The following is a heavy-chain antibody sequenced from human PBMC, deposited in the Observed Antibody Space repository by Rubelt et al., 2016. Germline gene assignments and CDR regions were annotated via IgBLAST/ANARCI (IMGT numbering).Heavy chain of an antibody. D-gene: IGHD1-26*01. J-gene: IGHJ4*02. CDR2: VYYSGSA. CDR1: GGSISTSYY. CDR3: AKLNGQWEVPYFDY. V-gene: IGHV4-39*07. Sequence: QLQLQESGPGLVKPSETLSLICTVSGGSISTSYYWGWIRQPPGKGLEWIGSVYYSGSAYYNPSLKSRVTMSVDTSENQFSLKLSSVTAADTAMYDCAKLNGQWEVPYFDYWGQGTLVAVSS.